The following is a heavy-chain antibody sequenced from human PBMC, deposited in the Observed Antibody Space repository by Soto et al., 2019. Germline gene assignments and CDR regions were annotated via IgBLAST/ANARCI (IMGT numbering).Heavy chain of an antibody. Sequence: EVQLVESGGGLVLPGGSLRLSCAASGFTFSGYWMHWVRQAPGKGLVWVSRINTDGSSTTYADSVKGRFTISRDNAKNTLYLQMNSLRAEDTAVYYGALPAGSFDLWGRGTLVTVSS. J-gene: IGHJ2*01. CDR3: ALPAGSFDL. CDR1: GFTFSGYW. CDR2: INTDGSST. V-gene: IGHV3-74*01.